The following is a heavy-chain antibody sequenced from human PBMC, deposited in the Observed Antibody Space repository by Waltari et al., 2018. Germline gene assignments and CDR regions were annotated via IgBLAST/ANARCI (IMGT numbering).Heavy chain of an antibody. D-gene: IGHD3-22*01. CDR3: ARGSSTYYYDSSGYYDAFDI. J-gene: IGHJ3*02. V-gene: IGHV1-69*13. CDR2: IIPIFGTA. CDR1: GGTFSSYA. Sequence: QVQLVQSGAEVKKPGSSVKVSCKASGGTFSSYAISWVRQAPGQGLEWMGGIIPIFGTANYAQKFQGRVTITADESTSTAYMELSSLRSEDTAVYYCARGSSTYYYDSSGYYDAFDIWGQGTMVTVSS.